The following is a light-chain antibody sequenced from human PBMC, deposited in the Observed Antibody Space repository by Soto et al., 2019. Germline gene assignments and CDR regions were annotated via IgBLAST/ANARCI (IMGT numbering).Light chain of an antibody. V-gene: IGKV3-15*01. CDR3: QQYTGPPTT. J-gene: IGKJ5*01. CDR2: GAS. CDR1: QSFASS. Sequence: ERVMTQSPATLSASPGERVTLSCRASQSFASSVAWYQQKPGQAPRLLISGASTRATGIPARFSGSGSGTDFTLTITRLEPEDSAVYFCQQYTGPPTTFGQGTRLEI.